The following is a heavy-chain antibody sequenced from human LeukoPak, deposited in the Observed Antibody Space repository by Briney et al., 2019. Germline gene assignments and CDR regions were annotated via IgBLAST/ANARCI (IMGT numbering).Heavy chain of an antibody. CDR2: IYYSGST. CDR3: ARLWGMRYYDSSGYYNWFDP. J-gene: IGHJ5*02. V-gene: IGHV4-39*01. CDR1: GGSISRNSYY. Sequence: SETLSLTCTVSGGSISRNSYYWGWSRQPPGKGLEWIGSIYYSGSTYYNPSLKSRVTISVDTSKNQFSLKLSSVTATDTAVYYCARLWGMRYYDSSGYYNWFDPWGQGTLVTVPS. D-gene: IGHD3-22*01.